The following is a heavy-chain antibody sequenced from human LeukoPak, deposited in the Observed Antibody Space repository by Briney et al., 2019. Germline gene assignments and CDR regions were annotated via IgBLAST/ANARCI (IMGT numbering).Heavy chain of an antibody. CDR2: MNPNSGNT. Sequence: GASVKVSCKASGYTFTSYDINWVRQATGQGLEWMGWMNPNSGNTGYAQKFQGRVTMSRDTSTSTLYVELSSLTSEDTAVYYCARDFYGSGSYQFDYWGQGTLVTVSA. J-gene: IGHJ4*02. CDR3: ARDFYGSGSYQFDY. V-gene: IGHV1-8*01. CDR1: GYTFTSYD. D-gene: IGHD3-10*01.